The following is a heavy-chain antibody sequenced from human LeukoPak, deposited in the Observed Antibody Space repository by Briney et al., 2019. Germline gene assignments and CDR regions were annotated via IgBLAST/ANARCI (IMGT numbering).Heavy chain of an antibody. CDR1: GGSISSSSYY. D-gene: IGHD6-19*01. CDR3: ARVNSGWLDY. CDR2: IYYSVST. Sequence: PSGTLSLTCTVSGGSISSSSYYWGWIRQPPGKGLEWIGSIYYSVSTYYNPSLKSRVTISVDTSKNQFSLKLSSVTAADTAVYYCARVNSGWLDYWGQGTLVTVSS. V-gene: IGHV4-39*07. J-gene: IGHJ4*02.